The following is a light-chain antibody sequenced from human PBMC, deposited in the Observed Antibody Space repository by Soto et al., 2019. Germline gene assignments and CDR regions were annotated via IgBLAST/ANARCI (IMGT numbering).Light chain of an antibody. V-gene: IGKV2-28*01. CDR1: QSLLHSNSNTY. CDR3: MQPLQIPIT. CDR2: LGS. J-gene: IGKJ5*01. Sequence: EIVLTQSPAYLTVTPGEPASISCTSSQSLLHSNSNTYLAWYLQKPGQSPQLLIYLGSNRAPGVSDRFSGGGSGTHFTLNITRVQAKDVGIYFCMQPLQIPITFGQGTRLETK.